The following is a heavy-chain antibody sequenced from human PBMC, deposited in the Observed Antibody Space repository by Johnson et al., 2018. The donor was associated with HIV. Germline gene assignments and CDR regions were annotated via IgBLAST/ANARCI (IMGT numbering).Heavy chain of an antibody. V-gene: IGHV3-66*03. J-gene: IGHJ3*02. CDR3: ARDPAIRWSEWDSSGYYSPDAFDI. CDR2: LYSGGST. D-gene: IGHD3-22*01. Sequence: MQLVESGGGLIQPGGSLRVSCAASGFTVSSNYMSWVRQAPGKGLEWVSVLYSGGSTYYADSVKGRFTISRDNSKNTLYLQMNSLRAEDTAVYYCARDPAIRWSEWDSSGYYSPDAFDIWGQGTMVTVSS. CDR1: GFTVSSNY.